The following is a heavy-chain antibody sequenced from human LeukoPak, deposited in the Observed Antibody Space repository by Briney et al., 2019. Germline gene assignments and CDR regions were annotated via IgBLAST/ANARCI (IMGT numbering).Heavy chain of an antibody. D-gene: IGHD3-10*01. J-gene: IGHJ4*02. CDR2: IYPGDSDT. V-gene: IGHV5-51*01. Sequence: GESLKISCKGSGYRFTNYWIGWVRQMPGKGLEWMEIIYPGDSDTRYSPSFQGQVTISADKSISTAYLQWSSLKASDTAMYYCVIDTNNFYGSGSFDYWGQGTLVTVSS. CDR3: VIDTNNFYGSGSFDY. CDR1: GYRFTNYW.